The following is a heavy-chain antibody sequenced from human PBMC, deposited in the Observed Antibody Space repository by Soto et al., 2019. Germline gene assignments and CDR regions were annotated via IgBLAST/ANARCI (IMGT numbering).Heavy chain of an antibody. Sequence: EVQLLESGGGLVQPGGSLRLSCAASGFRLNNYAMSWVRQAPGKGLAWVSRISGSGGSTHYPDSVKGRFTISRDNSKYTLHLQMNSLRAEDTAMYYCAKGDCGGDCSLFEYWGQGTLVTVSS. D-gene: IGHD2-21*02. J-gene: IGHJ4*02. CDR3: AKGDCGGDCSLFEY. V-gene: IGHV3-23*01. CDR1: GFRLNNYA. CDR2: ISGSGGST.